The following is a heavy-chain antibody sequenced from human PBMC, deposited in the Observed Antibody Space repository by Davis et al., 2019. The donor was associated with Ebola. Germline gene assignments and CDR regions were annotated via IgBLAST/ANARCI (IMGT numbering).Heavy chain of an antibody. J-gene: IGHJ3*02. CDR1: GFTFSTYA. Sequence: AGSLTLSCAASGFTFSTYAMTWVRQAPGKGLEWVSLICDSGAFTYYAESVQGRFTIARDNSKNTLYLQMNSLRAEDTAVYYCAKDRSRWDSRTDVFDMWGQGTMVTVSS. CDR3: AKDRSRWDSRTDVFDM. CDR2: ICDSGAFT. D-gene: IGHD1-26*01. V-gene: IGHV3-23*01.